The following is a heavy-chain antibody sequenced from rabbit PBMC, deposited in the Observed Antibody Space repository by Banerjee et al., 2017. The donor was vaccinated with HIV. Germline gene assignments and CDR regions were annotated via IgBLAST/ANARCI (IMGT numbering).Heavy chain of an antibody. CDR2: IGTSSGIT. V-gene: IGHV1S43*01. Sequence: QQQLEESGGGLVKPGGTLTLTCKASGFDFSRSYYMCWVRQAPGKGLEWIACIGTSSGITFCADGVNCRFTSTRSTSLNTIDPKTTSPPDAATATDACARGDSSDTRSSLWGPGTLVTVS. D-gene: IGHD1-1*01. J-gene: IGHJ6*01. CDR3: ARGDSSDTRSSL. CDR1: GFDFSRSYY.